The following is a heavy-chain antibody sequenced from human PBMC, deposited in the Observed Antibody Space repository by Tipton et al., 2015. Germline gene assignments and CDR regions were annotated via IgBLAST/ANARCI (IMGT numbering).Heavy chain of an antibody. D-gene: IGHD3-22*01. V-gene: IGHV3-33*01. CDR2: IWYDGGNK. CDR1: GFTFSSYG. Sequence: QLVQSGGGVVQPGRSLRLSCAASGFTFSSYGMHWVRQAPGKGLEWVAVIWYDGGNKYYADSVKGRFTISRDNSKNTLYLQMNSLRAEDTAVYYCAREDDSSPAYWGQGTLVTVSS. CDR3: AREDDSSPAY. J-gene: IGHJ4*02.